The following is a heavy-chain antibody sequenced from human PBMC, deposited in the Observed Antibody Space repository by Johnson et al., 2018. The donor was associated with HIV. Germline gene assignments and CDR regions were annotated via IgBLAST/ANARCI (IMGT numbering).Heavy chain of an antibody. V-gene: IGHV3-66*01. D-gene: IGHD4-23*01. J-gene: IGHJ3*02. Sequence: VQLVESGGGLVQPGRSLRLSCAASGFTVSSNYMSWVRQAPGKGLEWVSIIYSGGSTYYADSVKGRFTISRDNSKNTLYLQMNSLRAEDTAVYYCARGLRRTTVGNDAFDIWGQGTMVTVSS. CDR2: IYSGGST. CDR3: ARGLRRTTVGNDAFDI. CDR1: GFTVSSNY.